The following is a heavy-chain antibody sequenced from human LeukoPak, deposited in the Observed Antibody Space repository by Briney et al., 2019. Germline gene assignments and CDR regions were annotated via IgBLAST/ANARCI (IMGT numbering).Heavy chain of an antibody. CDR2: IYYSGST. CDR1: GGSISSYY. Sequence: SETLSLTCTVPGGSISSYYWSWIRQPPGKGLEWIGYIYYSGSTNYNPSLKSRVTISVDTSKNQFSLKLSSVTAADTAVYYCARGRRYYDSSGYLVGAYYYGMDVWGQGTTVTVSS. D-gene: IGHD3-22*01. CDR3: ARGRRYYDSSGYLVGAYYYGMDV. V-gene: IGHV4-59*01. J-gene: IGHJ6*02.